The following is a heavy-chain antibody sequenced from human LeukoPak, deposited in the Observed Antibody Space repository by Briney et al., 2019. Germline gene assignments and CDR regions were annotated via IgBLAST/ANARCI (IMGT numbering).Heavy chain of an antibody. D-gene: IGHD6-19*01. V-gene: IGHV3-23*01. CDR3: ASSHIAVAGTFDY. J-gene: IGHJ4*02. CDR2: ISGSGGST. Sequence: GGSLRLSCAASGFTFSSYAMIWVRQAPGKGLEWVSAISGSGGSTYYADSVKGRFTISRDNSKNTLYLQMNSLRAEDTAVYYCASSHIAVAGTFDYWGQGTLVTVSS. CDR1: GFTFSSYA.